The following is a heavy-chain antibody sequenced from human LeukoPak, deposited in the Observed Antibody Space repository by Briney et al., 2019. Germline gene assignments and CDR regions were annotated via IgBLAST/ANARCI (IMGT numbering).Heavy chain of an antibody. CDR3: ARRYSYGFPLDF. J-gene: IGHJ4*02. CDR2: IYHSGST. V-gene: IGHV4-4*02. CDR1: GGSISSNNL. Sequence: SETLSLTCADSGGSISSNNLWSWVRQPPGKGLEWIGEIYHSGSTNYNPSLKSRVTISVDKSKNLFSLKLNSVTAADTAVYYCARRYSYGFPLDFWGQGTLVTVSS. D-gene: IGHD5-18*01.